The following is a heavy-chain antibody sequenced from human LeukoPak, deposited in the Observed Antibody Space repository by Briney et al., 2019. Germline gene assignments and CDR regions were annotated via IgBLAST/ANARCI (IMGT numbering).Heavy chain of an antibody. J-gene: IGHJ4*02. D-gene: IGHD3-10*01. V-gene: IGHV3-30*02. CDR1: GFTFSSYG. CDR2: IRYDGSNK. CDR3: AKDLYSYGSGIDY. Sequence: GGSLRLSCAASGFTFSSYGMHWVRQAPGKGLEWVAFIRYDGSNKYYADSVKGRFTISRDNSKNTLYLQMNSLRAEDTAVYYCAKDLYSYGSGIDYWGQGTLVTVSS.